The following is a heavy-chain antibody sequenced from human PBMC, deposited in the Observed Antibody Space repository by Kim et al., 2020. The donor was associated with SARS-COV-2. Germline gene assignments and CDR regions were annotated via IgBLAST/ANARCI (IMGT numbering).Heavy chain of an antibody. CDR3: AREASTYYYGSGDAFDI. J-gene: IGHJ3*02. Sequence: GGSLRLSCAASGFTFSDHYMDWVRQAPGKGLEWVGRTRNKANRYTTEYAASVKGRFTISRDDSKNSLYLQMNSLKTEDTAVYYCAREASTYYYGSGDAFDIWGQGTMVTVSS. CDR1: GFTFSDHY. D-gene: IGHD3-10*01. CDR2: TRNKANRYTT. V-gene: IGHV3-72*01.